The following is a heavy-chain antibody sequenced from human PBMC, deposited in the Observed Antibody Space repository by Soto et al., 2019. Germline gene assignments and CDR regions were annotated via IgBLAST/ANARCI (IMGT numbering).Heavy chain of an antibody. CDR3: ARDLSGSSRPYYYYYGMDV. V-gene: IGHV3-33*01. D-gene: IGHD6-6*01. CDR1: GFTFSSYG. CDR2: IWYDGSNK. J-gene: IGHJ6*02. Sequence: QVQLVESGGGVVQPGRSLRLSCAASGFTFSSYGMHWVRQAPGKGLEWVAVIWYDGSNKYYADSVKGRFTISRDNSKNTLYLQMNSLRAEDTAVYYCARDLSGSSRPYYYYYGMDVWGQGTTVTVSS.